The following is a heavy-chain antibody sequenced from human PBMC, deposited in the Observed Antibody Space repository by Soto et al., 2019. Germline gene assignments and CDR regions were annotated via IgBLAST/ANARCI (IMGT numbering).Heavy chain of an antibody. J-gene: IGHJ1*01. V-gene: IGHV4-34*01. CDR3: ARDGGGYSGPRRRYFQH. CDR2: INHSGST. Sequence: SETLSLTCAVYGVSFSGYYWSWIRQPPGKGLEWIGEINHSGSTNYNPSLKSRVTISVDTSKNQFSLKLSSVTAADTAVYYCARDGGGYSGPRRRYFQHWGQGTLVTVSS. D-gene: IGHD5-12*01. CDR1: GVSFSGYY.